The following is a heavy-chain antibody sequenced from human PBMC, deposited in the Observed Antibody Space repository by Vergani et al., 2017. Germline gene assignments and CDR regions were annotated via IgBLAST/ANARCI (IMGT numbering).Heavy chain of an antibody. Sequence: EVQLVESGGGLVQPGGSLRLSCAASGFTFSSYWMSWVRQAPGKGLEWVANIKEDGSEKYYVDSVKGRFTISRDNAKNSLYLQMHSLRAEDTAVDYCASMQWGGPFDYWGQGTLVTVAS. CDR2: IKEDGSEK. CDR3: ASMQWGGPFDY. J-gene: IGHJ4*02. D-gene: IGHD6-19*01. V-gene: IGHV3-7*03. CDR1: GFTFSSYW.